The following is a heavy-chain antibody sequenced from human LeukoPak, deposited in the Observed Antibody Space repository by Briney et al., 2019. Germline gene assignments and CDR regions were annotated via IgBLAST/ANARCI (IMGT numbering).Heavy chain of an antibody. Sequence: GGSLRLSCAASGFTFDDYAMHWVRQAPGKGLEWVSGISWNSGSIGYADSVKGRFTISRDNAKNSLYLQMNSLRAEDTAVYYCAKVHVYSSSSMGYWGQGTLVTVSS. CDR3: AKVHVYSSSSMGY. V-gene: IGHV3-9*01. J-gene: IGHJ4*02. CDR2: ISWNSGSI. D-gene: IGHD6-13*01. CDR1: GFTFDDYA.